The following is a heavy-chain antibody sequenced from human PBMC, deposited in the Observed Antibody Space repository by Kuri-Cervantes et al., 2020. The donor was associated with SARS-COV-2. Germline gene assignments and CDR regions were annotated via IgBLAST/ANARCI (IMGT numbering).Heavy chain of an antibody. V-gene: IGHV3-30*03. CDR2: ISYDGSNK. CDR1: GFTFSSYG. J-gene: IGHJ6*02. Sequence: GESLKISCAASGFTFSSYGMHWVRQAPGKGLEWVVVISYDGSNKYYADSVKGRFAISRDNSKNTLYLQMNSLRAEDTAVYYCARALPGRQLPPRGYYYYGMDVWGQGTTVTVSS. D-gene: IGHD2-2*01. CDR3: ARALPGRQLPPRGYYYYGMDV.